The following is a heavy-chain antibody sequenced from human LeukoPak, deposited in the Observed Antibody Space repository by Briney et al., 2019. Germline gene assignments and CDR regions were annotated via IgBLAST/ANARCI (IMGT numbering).Heavy chain of an antibody. V-gene: IGHV3-30*18. CDR3: AKGYDYRSGAGSFDY. D-gene: IGHD3-10*01. CDR2: ISYDGNNK. Sequence: GGSLRLSCAASGFTFSPLGMNWVRQAPGKGLEWVAVISYDGNNKYYADSVKGRFTISRDNSKNTLYLQMNGLRAEDTAVYYCAKGYDYRSGAGSFDYWGQGTLVTVSS. CDR1: GFTFSPLG. J-gene: IGHJ4*02.